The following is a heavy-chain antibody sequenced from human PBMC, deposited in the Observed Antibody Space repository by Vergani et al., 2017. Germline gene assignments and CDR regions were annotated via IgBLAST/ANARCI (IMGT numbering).Heavy chain of an antibody. CDR1: GYTFTDYF. Sequence: QVQLVQSGAEVKKPGASVKVSCKASGYTFTDYFMHWVRQAPGQGLEWMGCINPNSGGTNYAQKFQGRVTMPRDTSISTAYIELSNLRSDDPAVYYCARVGTSSNRDYFDYWGQGTLVTVSS. CDR2: INPNSGGT. V-gene: IGHV1-2*02. CDR3: ARVGTSSNRDYFDY. J-gene: IGHJ4*02. D-gene: IGHD2-2*01.